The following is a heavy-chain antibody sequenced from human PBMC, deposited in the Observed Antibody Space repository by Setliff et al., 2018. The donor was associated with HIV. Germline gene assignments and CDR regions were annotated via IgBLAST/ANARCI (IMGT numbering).Heavy chain of an antibody. D-gene: IGHD3-9*01. CDR3: ARYDILTGFPDY. CDR2: IYHSGST. Sequence: SETLSLTCAVYGGSFSDYYWTWIRQSPGKGLEWIGSIYHSGSTYYNPSLKSRVTISVDTSKNQFSLKLSSVTAADTAVYYCARYDILTGFPDYWGQGTLVTVSS. V-gene: IGHV4-34*01. J-gene: IGHJ4*02. CDR1: GGSFSDYY.